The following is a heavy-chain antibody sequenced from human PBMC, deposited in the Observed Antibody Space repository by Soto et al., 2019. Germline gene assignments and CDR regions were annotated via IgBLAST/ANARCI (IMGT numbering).Heavy chain of an antibody. CDR2: ISGTGGST. J-gene: IGHJ4*02. CDR1: GFTFSSYA. D-gene: IGHD4-17*01. V-gene: IGHV3-23*01. CDR3: ANTPRWLERCYFDY. Sequence: EVQLLESGGGVVQPGGSVGLSCAASGFTFSSYAMSWVRQAPGKGLEWVSAISGTGGSTYYADSVKGRFTISRDNSKNTLYLQKNRLRAQNTAVYYCANTPRWLERCYFDYWGQGTLVTVSS.